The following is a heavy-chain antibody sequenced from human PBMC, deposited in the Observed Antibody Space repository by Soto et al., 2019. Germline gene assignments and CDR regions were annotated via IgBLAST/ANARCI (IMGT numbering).Heavy chain of an antibody. CDR1: GGSFSGYY. D-gene: IGHD6-19*01. CDR3: ARDSNGWGVNWFDP. J-gene: IGHJ5*02. Sequence: PSEALSLTCAVSGGSFSGYYWSWIRQPPGKGLEWIGEINHSGSTNYNPSLKSRVTISVDTSKNQFSLKLSSVTAADTAVYYCARDSNGWGVNWFDPWGQGTLVTVSS. CDR2: INHSGST. V-gene: IGHV4-34*01.